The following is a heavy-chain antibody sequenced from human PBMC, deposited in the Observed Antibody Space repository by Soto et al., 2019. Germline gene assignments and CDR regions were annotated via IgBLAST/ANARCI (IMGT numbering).Heavy chain of an antibody. J-gene: IGHJ3*02. CDR3: AREVAADGTFREDVFDI. CDR1: GGTFSNHA. V-gene: IGHV1-69*12. CDR2: IIPIFTTT. D-gene: IGHD6-13*01. Sequence: QVQLVQSGAEVKKPGSSVKVSCKASGGTFSNHAINWVRQAPGQGLEWMGRIIPIFTTTDYAQRFQGRVTITADESTITAYMELSSLKHDDTAVYYCAREVAADGTFREDVFDIWGQGTMATVSS.